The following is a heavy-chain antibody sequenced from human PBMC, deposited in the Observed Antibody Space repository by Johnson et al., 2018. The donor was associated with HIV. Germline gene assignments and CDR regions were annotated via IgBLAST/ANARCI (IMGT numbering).Heavy chain of an antibody. V-gene: IGHV3-7*03. CDR3: ARGIGYSSSWWHAFDI. CDR2: IRHDGNDK. Sequence: VQLVESGGGLVQPGGSLRLSCAASGFTFSSYGMHWVRQAPGKGLEWVANIRHDGNDKYYVDSVKGRFTISRDNAKNSLYLQMNSLRAEDTALYYCARGIGYSSSWWHAFDIWGQGTMVTVSS. D-gene: IGHD6-13*01. J-gene: IGHJ3*02. CDR1: GFTFSSYG.